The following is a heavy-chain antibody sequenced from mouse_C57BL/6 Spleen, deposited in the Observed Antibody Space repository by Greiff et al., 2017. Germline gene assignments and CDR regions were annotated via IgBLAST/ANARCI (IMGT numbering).Heavy chain of an antibody. Sequence: QVQLQQPGAELVMPGASVKLSCKASGYTFTSYWMHWVKQRPGQGLEWIGEIDPSDSDTNYNQKFKGKSTLTVDKSSSTAYMQLSSLTSEDSAVYYCASSGKWGQGTPLTVSS. D-gene: IGHD3-1*01. CDR3: ASSGK. V-gene: IGHV1-69*01. J-gene: IGHJ2*01. CDR2: IDPSDSDT. CDR1: GYTFTSYW.